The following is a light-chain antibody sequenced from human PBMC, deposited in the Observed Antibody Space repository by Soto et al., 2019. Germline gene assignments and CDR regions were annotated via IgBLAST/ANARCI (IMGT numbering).Light chain of an antibody. J-gene: IGKJ4*01. Sequence: EIVMTQSPATLSVSPREGATLSCTASESINNNLAWYQQKPGQAPRLLIYAATTRATGFPARFSGSGSGTEFTLTISSLQSEDFAVYYCQQHHKWPLTFGGGTKVDIK. CDR3: QQHHKWPLT. V-gene: IGKV3-15*01. CDR2: AAT. CDR1: ESINNN.